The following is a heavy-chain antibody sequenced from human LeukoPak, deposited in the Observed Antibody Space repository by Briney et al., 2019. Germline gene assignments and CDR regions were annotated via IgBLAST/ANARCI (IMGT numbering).Heavy chain of an antibody. D-gene: IGHD2-2*01. Sequence: GASVKVSCKASGYTFTSYYMHWVRQAPGQGLEWMGIINPSGGSTSYAQKFQGRVTMTRDTSTSTVYMELSSLRSEDTAVYYCARGSSSYRSSTSCVGGYYYGMDVWGQGTTVTVSS. J-gene: IGHJ6*02. CDR3: ARGSSSYRSSTSCVGGYYYGMDV. CDR1: GYTFTSYY. V-gene: IGHV1-46*01. CDR2: INPSGGST.